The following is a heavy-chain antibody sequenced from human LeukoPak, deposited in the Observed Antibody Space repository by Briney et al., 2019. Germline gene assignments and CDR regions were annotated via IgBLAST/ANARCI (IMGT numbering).Heavy chain of an antibody. CDR3: ARGARGAVNDYFDY. D-gene: IGHD3-10*01. Sequence: PGGSLRLACAASGLTFSSHWMHWVRQAPGKGLVWVSHISSDGSNTRYADSVKGRFTISRDNAKNTLYLQVNSLRAEDTAVYYCARGARGAVNDYFDYWGQGSLVTVSS. J-gene: IGHJ4*02. CDR2: ISSDGSNT. CDR1: GLTFSSHW. V-gene: IGHV3-74*01.